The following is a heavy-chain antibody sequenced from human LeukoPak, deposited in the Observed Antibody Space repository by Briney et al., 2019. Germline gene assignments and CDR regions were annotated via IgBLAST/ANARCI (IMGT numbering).Heavy chain of an antibody. Sequence: PSQTLSLTCAVSGGSISSGGYSWSWIRQPPGKGLEWIGYIYHSGSTYYNPSLKSRVTISVDRSKNQFSLKLSSVTAADTAVYYCARGLTDILTGYYTNWFDPWGQGTLVTVSS. CDR2: IYHSGST. V-gene: IGHV4-30-2*01. CDR3: ARGLTDILTGYYTNWFDP. CDR1: GGSISSGGYS. J-gene: IGHJ5*02. D-gene: IGHD3-9*01.